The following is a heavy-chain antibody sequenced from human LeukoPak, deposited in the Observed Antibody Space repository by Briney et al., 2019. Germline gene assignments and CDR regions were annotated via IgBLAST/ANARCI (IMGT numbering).Heavy chain of an antibody. V-gene: IGHV3-23*01. CDR2: ISGSGGST. Sequence: GGSLRLSCAASGFTFGTYAMSWVRQAPGKGLEWISAISGSGGSTYYADSVKGRFTISRDNSKNTLYLQMNSLRAEDTAVYYCGKVIVVVPAASTTFDSWGQGTLVTVSS. CDR3: GKVIVVVPAASTTFDS. CDR1: GFTFGTYA. D-gene: IGHD2-2*01. J-gene: IGHJ4*02.